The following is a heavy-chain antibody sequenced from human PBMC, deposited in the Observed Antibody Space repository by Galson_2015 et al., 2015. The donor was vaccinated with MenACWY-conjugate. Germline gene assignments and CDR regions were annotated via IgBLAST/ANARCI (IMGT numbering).Heavy chain of an antibody. D-gene: IGHD1-26*01. CDR2: ISPGDSET. J-gene: IGHJ6*02. CDR1: GYTFTTYW. Sequence: SGAEVKKPGESLKISCKGSGYTFTTYWIGWVRQLPGKGLEWMGLISPGDSETRYSPAFRGQVTISADKSISTAYVQWDSLQASDTAMYYCARHPPGGRGMDVWGQGTTVTVSS. CDR3: ARHPPGGRGMDV. V-gene: IGHV5-51*01.